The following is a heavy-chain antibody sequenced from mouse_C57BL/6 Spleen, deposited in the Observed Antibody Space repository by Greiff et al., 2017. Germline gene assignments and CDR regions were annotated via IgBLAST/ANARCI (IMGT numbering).Heavy chain of an antibody. CDR2: FHPSDSDT. D-gene: IGHD2-3*01. V-gene: IGHV1-74*01. CDR1: GYTFTSYR. J-gene: IGHJ2*01. Sequence: QVQLQQPGAELVKPGASVKVSCKASGYTFTSYRMHWVKQRPGQGLEWIGRFHPSDSDTKYTQKFKGKATLTVDKSSSTAYMQLRSLTAEDSAVYYGAIEVYDGYPGDYWGQGTTLTVSS. CDR3: AIEVYDGYPGDY.